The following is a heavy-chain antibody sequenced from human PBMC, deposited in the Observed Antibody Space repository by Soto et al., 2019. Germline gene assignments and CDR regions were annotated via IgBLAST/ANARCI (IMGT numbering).Heavy chain of an antibody. CDR1: GESVSSNSAA. D-gene: IGHD6-13*01. CDR3: AREYIAAAGTEGYYYYGMDV. J-gene: IGHJ6*02. Sequence: KQSQTLSLTCAISGESVSSNSAAWNWIRQSPSRGLEWLGRTYYRSKWYNDYAVSVKSRITINPDTSKNQFSLQLNSVTPEDTAVYYCAREYIAAAGTEGYYYYGMDVWGQGTTVTVSS. CDR2: TYYRSKWYN. V-gene: IGHV6-1*01.